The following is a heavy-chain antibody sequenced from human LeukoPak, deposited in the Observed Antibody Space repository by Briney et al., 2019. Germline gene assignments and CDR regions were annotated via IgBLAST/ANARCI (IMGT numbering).Heavy chain of an antibody. J-gene: IGHJ6*02. CDR1: GFTFSSYA. Sequence: GGSLRLSCAASGFTFSSYAMHWVRQAPGKGLEWVAVISYDGSNKYYADSVKGRFTISRDNSKNTLYLQMNSLRAEDTAVYYCARSRSEGRWGEWLRLEDYYYYGMDVWGQGTTVTVSS. CDR2: ISYDGSNK. V-gene: IGHV3-30-3*01. D-gene: IGHD5-12*01. CDR3: ARSRSEGRWGEWLRLEDYYYYGMDV.